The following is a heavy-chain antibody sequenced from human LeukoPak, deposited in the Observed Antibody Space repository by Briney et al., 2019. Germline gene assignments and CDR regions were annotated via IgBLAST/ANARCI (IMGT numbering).Heavy chain of an antibody. V-gene: IGHV4-34*01. Sequence: SETLSLTCAVYGGSFSGYYWTWIRQPPGKGLEWIGEINHSGSTNYNPSLKSRVTISVDTSKNQFSLKLSSVTAADTAVYYCARRLLIARFDYWGQGTLVTVSS. CDR1: GGSFSGYY. CDR2: INHSGST. J-gene: IGHJ4*02. CDR3: ARRLLIARFDY. D-gene: IGHD2-21*01.